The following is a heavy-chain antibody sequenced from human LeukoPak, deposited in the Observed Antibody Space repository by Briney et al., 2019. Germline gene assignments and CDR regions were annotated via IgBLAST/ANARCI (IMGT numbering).Heavy chain of an antibody. D-gene: IGHD4-17*01. J-gene: IGHJ4*02. CDR2: MNPNSGNT. CDR3: ARVNYGDYPFDY. CDR1: GYTFTSYD. Sequence: GASVKVSCKAFGYTFTSYDINWVRQATGQGLEWMGWMNPNSGNTGYAQKFQGRVTMTRNTSISTAYMELSSLRSEDTAVYYCARVNYGDYPFDYWGQGTLVTVSS. V-gene: IGHV1-8*01.